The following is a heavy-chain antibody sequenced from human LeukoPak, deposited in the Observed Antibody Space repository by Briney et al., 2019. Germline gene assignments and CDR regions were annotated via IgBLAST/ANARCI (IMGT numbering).Heavy chain of an antibody. CDR3: AVSYSSSWYFDY. V-gene: IGHV1-2*02. Sequence: ASVKVSCKASGYTFTGYYMHWVRQAPGQGLEWMGWINPNSGGTNYAQKFQGRVTMTRDTSISTAYMELSWLRSDDTAVYYCAVSYSSSWYFDYWGQGTLVTVSS. J-gene: IGHJ4*02. CDR1: GYTFTGYY. D-gene: IGHD6-13*01. CDR2: INPNSGGT.